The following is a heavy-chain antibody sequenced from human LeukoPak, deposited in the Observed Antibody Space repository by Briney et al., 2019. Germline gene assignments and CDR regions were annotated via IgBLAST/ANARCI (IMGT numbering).Heavy chain of an antibody. CDR1: GFTFSSYA. CDR3: AKGYSSSWYAGWFDY. V-gene: IGHV3-23*01. CDR2: ISGSGGST. J-gene: IGHJ4*02. Sequence: SGGSLRLSCAASGFTFSSYAMSWGRQAPGKGVEWVSAISGSGGSTYYADSVKGRFTISRETSKNTLYLQMNSRRAEDTAVYYCAKGYSSSWYAGWFDYWGQGTLVTVSS. D-gene: IGHD6-13*01.